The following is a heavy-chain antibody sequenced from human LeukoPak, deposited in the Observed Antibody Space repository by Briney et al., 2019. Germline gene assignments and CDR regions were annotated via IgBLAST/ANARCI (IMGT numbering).Heavy chain of an antibody. CDR2: ISSSGSYI. V-gene: IGHV3-21*01. J-gene: IGHJ4*02. D-gene: IGHD1-1*01. CDR3: ARDLSQGATTDTPGYFDY. CDR1: GFTFSSYS. Sequence: GGSLRLSCAASGFTFSSYSMNWVRQAPGKGLEWVSYISSSGSYIYYADSVKGRFTISRDNAQNSLYLQMNSLRADDTAVYYCARDLSQGATTDTPGYFDYWGQGALVTVSS.